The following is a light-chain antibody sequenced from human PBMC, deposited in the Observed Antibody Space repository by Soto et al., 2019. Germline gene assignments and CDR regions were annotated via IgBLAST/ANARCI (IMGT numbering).Light chain of an antibody. CDR2: DAS. CDR1: QSVSRK. J-gene: IGKJ3*01. Sequence: IVVGLSRAAECWSRGESRTLSCRASQSVSRKLAWYQQIPGQAPRLLIYDASNRATGIPARLSSSGSGTDFSLPSIRLEPEDLAIYYCAQHINFFGPGTKVDIK. CDR3: AQHINF. V-gene: IGKV3-11*01.